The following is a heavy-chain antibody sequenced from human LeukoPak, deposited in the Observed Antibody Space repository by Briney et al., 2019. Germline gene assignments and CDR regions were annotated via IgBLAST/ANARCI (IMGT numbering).Heavy chain of an antibody. CDR2: ISAYNGNT. V-gene: IGHV1-18*01. Sequence: GASVKVSCKASGYTFSSYGIGWVRQAPGQGLEWMGWISAYNGNTNYAQKLQGRVTMTTDTSTSTAYMELRSLRSDDTAVYYCARDDGSYELRSRTGIDYWGQGTLATVSS. J-gene: IGHJ4*02. D-gene: IGHD5-12*01. CDR1: GYTFSSYG. CDR3: ARDDGSYELRSRTGIDY.